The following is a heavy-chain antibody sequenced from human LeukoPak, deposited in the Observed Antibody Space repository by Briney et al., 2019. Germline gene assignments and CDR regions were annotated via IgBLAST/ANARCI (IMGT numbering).Heavy chain of an antibody. CDR3: ARVSRGTRAEYFQH. V-gene: IGHV1-18*01. CDR1: GYTLTSYG. CDR2: ISAYNGNT. J-gene: IGHJ1*01. Sequence: GASVKVSCKASGYTLTSYGISWVRQAPGQGLEWMGWISAYNGNTNYAQKLQGRVTMTTDTSTSTAYMELRSLRSDDTAVYYCARVSRGTRAEYFQHWGQGTLVTVSS. D-gene: IGHD3-16*01.